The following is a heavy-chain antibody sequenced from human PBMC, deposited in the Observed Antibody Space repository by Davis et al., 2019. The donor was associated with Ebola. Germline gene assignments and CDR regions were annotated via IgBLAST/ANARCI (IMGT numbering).Heavy chain of an antibody. CDR3: ARAVYDSLWGGSYRGGFYYMDV. J-gene: IGHJ6*03. CDR2: ISDSGTT. V-gene: IGHV4-59*01. CDR1: AASISSSS. D-gene: IGHD3-3*01. Sequence: MPSETLSLTCSVSAASISSSSWSWIRQSPGKGLEWIGYISDSGTTTHNPSLKSRVPIAVDMSKNQLSLNLRSVTAADTAVYYCARAVYDSLWGGSYRGGFYYMDVWGKGTTVAVSS.